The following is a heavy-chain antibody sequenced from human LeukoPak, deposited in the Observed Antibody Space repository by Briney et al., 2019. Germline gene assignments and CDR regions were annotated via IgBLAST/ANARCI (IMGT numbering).Heavy chain of an antibody. CDR3: ARFPYSSGWPEGYYFDY. J-gene: IGHJ4*02. CDR1: GGSISSYY. CDR2: IYTSGST. D-gene: IGHD6-19*01. V-gene: IGHV4-4*07. Sequence: SETLSLTWTVSGGSISSYYWSWIRQPAGKGLEWIGRIYTSGSTNYNPSLKSRVTMSVDTSKNQFSLKLSSVTAADTAVYYCARFPYSSGWPEGYYFDYWGQGTLVTVSS.